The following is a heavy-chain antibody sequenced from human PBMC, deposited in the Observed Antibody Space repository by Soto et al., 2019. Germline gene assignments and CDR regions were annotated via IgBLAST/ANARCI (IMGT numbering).Heavy chain of an antibody. CDR1: GGSISNYY. D-gene: IGHD2-2*01. V-gene: IGHV4-59*04. CDR2: ISYSGST. CDR3: ARLHGYCISTSCYGYYGMDV. Sequence: PSETLSLTCTVSGGSISNYYWSWIRQPPGKGLEWIGSISYSGSTYYNPSLKSRVTMSVDTSKNQFSLKLSSVTAADTAVYYCARLHGYCISTSCYGYYGMDVWGQGTTVTVSS. J-gene: IGHJ6*02.